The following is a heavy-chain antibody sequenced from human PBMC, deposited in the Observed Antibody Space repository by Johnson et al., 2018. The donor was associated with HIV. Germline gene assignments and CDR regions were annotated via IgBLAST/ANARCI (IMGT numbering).Heavy chain of an antibody. D-gene: IGHD1-26*01. J-gene: IGHJ3*02. CDR1: GFTFDDYA. CDR3: AKGGYSGSYFGFDI. Sequence: VQLVESGGDWVQRGGSLKLSCAASGFTFDDYAMHWVRQPPGKGLEWVSLISWDGGSTYYGDSVKGRFTISRDNSKNSLYLQMNSLRAEDTALYYCAKGGYSGSYFGFDIWGQGTLVTVSS. V-gene: IGHV3-43D*03. CDR2: ISWDGGST.